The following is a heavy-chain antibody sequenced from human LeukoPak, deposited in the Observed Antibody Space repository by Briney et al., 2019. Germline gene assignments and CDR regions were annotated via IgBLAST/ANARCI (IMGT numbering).Heavy chain of an antibody. V-gene: IGHV3-23*01. Sequence: GGSLRLSCAASGFTFSSHGMNWVRQAPGKGLEWVSAISGSGGSTYYADSVKGRFTISRDNSKNTLYLQMNSLRAEDTAVYYCAKDLEAGFDYWGQGTLVTVSS. J-gene: IGHJ4*02. CDR3: AKDLEAGFDY. D-gene: IGHD6-13*01. CDR1: GFTFSSHG. CDR2: ISGSGGST.